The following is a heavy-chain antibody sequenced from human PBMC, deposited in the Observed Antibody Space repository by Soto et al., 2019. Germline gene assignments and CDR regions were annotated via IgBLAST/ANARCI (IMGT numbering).Heavy chain of an antibody. D-gene: IGHD1-26*01. Sequence: QVQLVESGGGVVQPGRSLRLSCAASGFTFSIYAMHWVRQAPGKGLEWVALISYDETNKHYADSVKGRFTISRDNSKNTLYLQMNSLRAEDTAVYYCARSLVGGTDFHYYYGMDVWGQGTTGTVSS. V-gene: IGHV3-30-3*01. CDR1: GFTFSIYA. CDR3: ARSLVGGTDFHYYYGMDV. CDR2: ISYDETNK. J-gene: IGHJ6*02.